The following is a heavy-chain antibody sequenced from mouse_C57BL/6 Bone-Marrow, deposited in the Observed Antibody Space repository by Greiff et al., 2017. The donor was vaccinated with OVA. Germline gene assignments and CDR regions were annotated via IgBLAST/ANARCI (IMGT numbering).Heavy chain of an antibody. CDR2: IDPSDSYT. V-gene: IGHV1-50*01. CDR1: GYTFTSYW. Sequence: QVQLQQPGAELVKPGASVKLSCKASGYTFTSYWMQWVKQRPGQGLEWIGEIDPSDSYTNYNQKFKGKATLTVDTSSSTAYMQLSSLTSEDSAVYYCARRSSYPDYYAMDYWGQGTSVTVSS. J-gene: IGHJ4*01. CDR3: ARRSSYPDYYAMDY. D-gene: IGHD1-1*01.